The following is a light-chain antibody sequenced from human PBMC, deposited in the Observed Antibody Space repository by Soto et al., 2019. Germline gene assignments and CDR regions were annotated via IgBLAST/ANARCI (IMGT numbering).Light chain of an antibody. V-gene: IGKV3-11*01. J-gene: IGKJ1*01. Sequence: EIVLTQSPATLSLSPGERATLSCRASQSIGLAIAWYQHKPGQAPRLLIFDASQRATGIPARFRGSGSGTDFTLSISILEPEDFAVYDCQQRTDRPPWTFGQGTKVDIK. CDR1: QSIGLA. CDR2: DAS. CDR3: QQRTDRPPWT.